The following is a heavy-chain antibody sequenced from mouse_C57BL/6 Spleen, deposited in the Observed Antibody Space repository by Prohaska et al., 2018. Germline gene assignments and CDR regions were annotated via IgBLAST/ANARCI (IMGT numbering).Heavy chain of an antibody. D-gene: IGHD1-1*01. Sequence: VKQRPGQGLEWIGWIFPGSGSTYYNEKLKGKATLTVDKSSSTAYMLLSSLTSEDSAVYFCARSITTVVPRGFDYWGQGTTLTVSS. V-gene: IGHV1-75*01. CDR2: IFPGSGST. J-gene: IGHJ2*01. CDR3: ARSITTVVPRGFDY.